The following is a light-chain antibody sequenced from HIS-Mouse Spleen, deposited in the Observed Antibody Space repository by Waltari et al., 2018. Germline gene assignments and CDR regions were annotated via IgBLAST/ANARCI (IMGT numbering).Light chain of an antibody. CDR2: EDS. Sequence: SYELTQPPSVSVSPGQTARITCSGDASQKKYAYWNQQKSGQAPVLVIYEDSKRPSGIPERFSGSSSGTMATLTISGAQVEDEADYYCYSTDSSGNHRVFGGGTKLTVL. V-gene: IGLV3-10*01. CDR3: YSTDSSGNHRV. J-gene: IGLJ2*01. CDR1: ASQKKY.